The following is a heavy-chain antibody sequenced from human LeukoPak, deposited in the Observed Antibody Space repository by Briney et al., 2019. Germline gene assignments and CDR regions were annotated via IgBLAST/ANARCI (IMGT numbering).Heavy chain of an antibody. CDR1: GFTFDDYA. Sequence: GGSLRLSCAASGFTFDDYAMHWVRQAPGKGLEWVSLISGDGGSTYYADSVKGRFTISRDNAKNTLYLQMNSLRAEDTAVYYCARDSLGYCSGGSCYAGLDYWGQGTLVTVSS. CDR2: ISGDGGST. J-gene: IGHJ4*02. V-gene: IGHV3-43*02. D-gene: IGHD2-15*01. CDR3: ARDSLGYCSGGSCYAGLDY.